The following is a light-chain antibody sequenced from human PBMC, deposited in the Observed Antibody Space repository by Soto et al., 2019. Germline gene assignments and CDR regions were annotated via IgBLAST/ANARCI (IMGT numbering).Light chain of an antibody. J-gene: IGLJ3*02. Sequence: QSVLTQPPSASGTPGQRVTISCSGSRSNIGSNTVNWYQQLPGTAPKLLIYSNDQRPSGVPDRFSGSKSGTSASLAISGLQSEDEADYYCAAWDDSLTGPVFGGGTKLPVL. V-gene: IGLV1-44*01. CDR1: RSNIGSNT. CDR2: SND. CDR3: AAWDDSLTGPV.